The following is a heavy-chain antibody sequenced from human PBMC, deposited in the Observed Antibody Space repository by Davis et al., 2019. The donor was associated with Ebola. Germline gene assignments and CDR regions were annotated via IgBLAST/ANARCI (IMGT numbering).Heavy chain of an antibody. CDR2: IYYSGST. J-gene: IGHJ4*02. CDR1: GGSITSYY. CDR3: ARGGNDTSGYYTTFFDY. Sequence: PSETLSLTCTVSGGSITSYYWSWIRQPPGKGLEWIGYIYYSGSTNYNPSLKSRVTISVDTSKNQFSLKLSSVTAADTAVYYCARGGNDTSGYYTTFFDYWGQGTLVAVSS. D-gene: IGHD3-22*01. V-gene: IGHV4-59*01.